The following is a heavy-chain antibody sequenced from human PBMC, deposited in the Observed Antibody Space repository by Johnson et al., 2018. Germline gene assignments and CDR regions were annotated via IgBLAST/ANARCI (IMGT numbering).Heavy chain of an antibody. CDR2: ISYDGSNK. Sequence: QVQLVQSGGGVVQPGRSLRLSCAASGFTFSSYGMHWVRQAPGKGLEWVAVISYDGSNKYYADSVKGRFTISRDNSKNTLYLQMNSLRAEDTAVYYCAAIDMVRGVISPYYGMDVWGQGTTVTVSS. D-gene: IGHD3-10*01. CDR3: AAIDMVRGVISPYYGMDV. CDR1: GFTFSSYG. V-gene: IGHV3-30*03. J-gene: IGHJ6*02.